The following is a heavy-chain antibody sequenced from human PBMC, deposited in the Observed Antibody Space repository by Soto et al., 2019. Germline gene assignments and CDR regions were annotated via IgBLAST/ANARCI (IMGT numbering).Heavy chain of an antibody. V-gene: IGHV1-69*06. CDR2: IIPIFGTA. J-gene: IGHJ5*02. Sequence: QVQLVQSGAEVKKPGSSVKVSCKASGGTFSSYAISWVRQAPGQGLEWMGGIIPIFGTANYAQTFQGRVTIAADKSTSTAYMELSSLRSEDTAVYYCAIGIVGATYSNWFDPWGKGTLVTVSS. CDR1: GGTFSSYA. D-gene: IGHD1-26*01. CDR3: AIGIVGATYSNWFDP.